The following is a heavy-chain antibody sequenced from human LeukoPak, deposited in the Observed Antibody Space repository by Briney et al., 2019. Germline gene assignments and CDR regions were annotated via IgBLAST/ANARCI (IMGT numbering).Heavy chain of an antibody. V-gene: IGHV3-15*01. D-gene: IGHD6-13*01. J-gene: IGHJ6*02. Sequence: GGSLRLSCAASGFTFMNAWMSWVRQAPGKGLEWVGRIKSKSDGETTDYAAPVKGRFTISRDDSRNTLHLQMNSLKSEDTAVYYCTTDMWCSSSWPNHYGTDVWGQGTTVTVSS. CDR1: GFTFMNAW. CDR2: IKSKSDGETT. CDR3: TTDMWCSSSWPNHYGTDV.